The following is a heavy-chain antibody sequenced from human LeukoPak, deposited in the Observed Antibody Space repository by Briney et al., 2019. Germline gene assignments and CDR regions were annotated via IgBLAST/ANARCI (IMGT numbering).Heavy chain of an antibody. D-gene: IGHD6-6*01. CDR1: GYTFTSKY. J-gene: IGHJ6*02. CDR3: ARGPQLVRRYYYGMDV. Sequence: ASVKASCKASGYTFTSKYMHWVRQAPGQGLEWMGIINPSGGSTSYAQKFQGRVTMTRDTSTSTVYMELRSLRSEDTAVYYCARGPQLVRRYYYGMDVWGQGTTVTVSS. V-gene: IGHV1-46*01. CDR2: INPSGGST.